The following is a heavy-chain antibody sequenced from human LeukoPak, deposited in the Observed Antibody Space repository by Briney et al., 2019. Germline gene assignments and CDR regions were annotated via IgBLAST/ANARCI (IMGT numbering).Heavy chain of an antibody. J-gene: IGHJ4*02. Sequence: KPSEILSLTCTVSGGSISSYYWSWIRQPAGKGLEWIGRIYTSGSTNYNPSLKSRVTMSVDTSKNQFSLKLSSVTAADTAVYYCARAGAVAGLGLFDYWGQGTLVTVSS. V-gene: IGHV4-4*07. D-gene: IGHD6-13*01. CDR2: IYTSGST. CDR3: ARAGAVAGLGLFDY. CDR1: GGSISSYY.